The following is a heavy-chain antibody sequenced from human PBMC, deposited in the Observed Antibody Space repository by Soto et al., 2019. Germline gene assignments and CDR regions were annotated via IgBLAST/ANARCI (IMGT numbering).Heavy chain of an antibody. CDR1: GFTFTSSA. CDR2: IVVGSGNT. D-gene: IGHD3-22*01. V-gene: IGHV1-58*01. CDR3: AVRITYYYDSSGYPSDY. J-gene: IGHJ4*02. Sequence: QMQLVQSGPEVKKPGTSVKVSCKASGFTFTSSAVQWVRQARGQRLEWIGWIVVGSGNTNYAQKFQERVTINRDMSTSTAYMELSSLRSEDTAVYYCAVRITYYYDSSGYPSDYWGQGTLVTVSS.